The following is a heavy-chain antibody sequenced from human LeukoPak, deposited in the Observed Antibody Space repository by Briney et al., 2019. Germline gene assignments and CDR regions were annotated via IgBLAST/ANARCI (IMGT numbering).Heavy chain of an antibody. Sequence: PGGSLRLSCAASGFTYHDYGMRWVRQAPGKGMEWGTSIKQDGSEKYYVDSVKGRFTISRDNAKNSLYLQMNSLRAEDTAVYYCVLGDVGDWGQGTLVTVSS. J-gene: IGHJ4*02. CDR3: VLGDVGD. V-gene: IGHV3-7*01. CDR1: GFTYHDYG. D-gene: IGHD3-16*01. CDR2: IKQDGSEK.